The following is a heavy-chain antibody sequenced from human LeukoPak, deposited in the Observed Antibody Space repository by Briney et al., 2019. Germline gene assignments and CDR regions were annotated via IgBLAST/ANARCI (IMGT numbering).Heavy chain of an antibody. D-gene: IGHD6-13*01. CDR3: ARKQHLEPSSYYYYYMDV. CDR1: GDSIRSDYW. Sequence: SETLSLTCVVSGDSIRSDYWWNWVRQPPGKGLEWIGEIYHSGSTNYNPSLKSRVSISVDKSKNQFSLKLTSVTAADTAMYHCARKQHLEPSSYYYYYMDVWGKGTTVTVS. CDR2: IYHSGST. V-gene: IGHV4-4*02. J-gene: IGHJ6*03.